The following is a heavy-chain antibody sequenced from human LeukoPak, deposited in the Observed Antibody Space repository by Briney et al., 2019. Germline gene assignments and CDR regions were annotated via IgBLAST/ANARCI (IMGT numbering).Heavy chain of an antibody. J-gene: IGHJ3*02. Sequence: GASVKVSCKASGYTFTSYGISWVRQAPGQGLEWMGWISAYNGNTNYAQKLQGRVTMTTDTSTSTAYMELRSLRSDDTAVYYCARDRPYYYGSGSYSHEAAFDIWGQGTMVTVSS. V-gene: IGHV1-18*01. CDR3: ARDRPYYYGSGSYSHEAAFDI. CDR2: ISAYNGNT. D-gene: IGHD3-10*01. CDR1: GYTFTSYG.